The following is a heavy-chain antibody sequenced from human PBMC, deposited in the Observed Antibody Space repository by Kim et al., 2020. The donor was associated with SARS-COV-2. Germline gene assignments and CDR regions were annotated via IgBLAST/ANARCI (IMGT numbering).Heavy chain of an antibody. V-gene: IGHV3-23*01. CDR2: ISGSGGST. CDR1: GFTFSSYA. J-gene: IGHJ4*02. D-gene: IGHD2-2*01. CDR3: AKGNLCSSTSCYLYYFDY. Sequence: GGSLRLSCAASGFTFSSYAMSWVRQAPGKGLEWVSAISGSGGSTYYADSVKGRFTISRDNSKNTLYLQMNSLRAEDTAVYYCAKGNLCSSTSCYLYYFDYWGQGTLVTVSS.